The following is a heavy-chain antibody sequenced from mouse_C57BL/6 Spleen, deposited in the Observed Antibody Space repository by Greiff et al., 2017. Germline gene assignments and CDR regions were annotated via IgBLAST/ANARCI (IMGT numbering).Heavy chain of an antibody. Sequence: EVKLVESGGGLVQPGGSLSLSCAASGFTFTDYYMSWVRQPPGKALEWLGFIRNKANGYTTEYSASVKGRFTISRDNSQSILYLQMNALRAEDSATYYCARYDYDDEYYFDCWGEGTTLTVSA. CDR3: ARYDYDDEYYFDC. J-gene: IGHJ2*01. CDR2: IRNKANGYTT. V-gene: IGHV7-3*01. D-gene: IGHD2-4*01. CDR1: GFTFTDYY.